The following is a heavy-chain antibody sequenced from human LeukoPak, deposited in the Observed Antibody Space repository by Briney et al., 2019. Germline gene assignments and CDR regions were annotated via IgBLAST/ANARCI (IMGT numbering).Heavy chain of an antibody. D-gene: IGHD6-13*01. V-gene: IGHV3-74*01. CDR2: INSDGSTR. CDR3: ARGGSSWYDAFDI. J-gene: IGHJ3*02. Sequence: GGSLRLSCAASGFTFSSYWMHWVRQAPGKGLVWVSRINSDGSTRSYADSVKGRFTVSRDNAKNTLFLQMNSLRAEDTAVYYCARGGSSWYDAFDIWGQGTMVTVSS. CDR1: GFTFSSYW.